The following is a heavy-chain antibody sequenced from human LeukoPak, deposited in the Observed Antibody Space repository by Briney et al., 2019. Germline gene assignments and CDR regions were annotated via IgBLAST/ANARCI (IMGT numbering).Heavy chain of an antibody. CDR1: GFTFSSYA. J-gene: IGHJ4*02. CDR2: ISYDRSNK. Sequence: GGSLRLACAASGFTFSSYAMHWVRQAPGKGLEWVAVISYDRSNKYYADSVKGRFTISRDNSKNTLYLQMNSLRAEDTAVYYCVVAAVALDYWGQGTLVTVSS. D-gene: IGHD2-15*01. CDR3: VVAAVALDY. V-gene: IGHV3-30*04.